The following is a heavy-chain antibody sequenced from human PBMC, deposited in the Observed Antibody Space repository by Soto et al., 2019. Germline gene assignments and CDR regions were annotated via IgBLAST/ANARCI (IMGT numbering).Heavy chain of an antibody. CDR2: INTYNGNT. CDR3: ARAGAPSGSRTFYDSHFDY. Sequence: QVQLVQSGAEVKKPGASVKVSCKASGYTFINNGINWVRQAPGQGPEWMGWINTYNGNTNYAQKFRDRVTMTTDTSTSTAYMELRSLKSDDTAVYYCARAGAPSGSRTFYDSHFDYWGQGTLVTVSS. V-gene: IGHV1-18*01. J-gene: IGHJ4*02. D-gene: IGHD3-10*01. CDR1: GYTFINNG.